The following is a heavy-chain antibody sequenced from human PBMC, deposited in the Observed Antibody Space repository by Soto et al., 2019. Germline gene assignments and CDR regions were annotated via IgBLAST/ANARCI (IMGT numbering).Heavy chain of an antibody. Sequence: PSETLCLTCAVYGGSFSGYYWSWIRQPPGKGLEWIGEINHSGSTNYNPSLKSRVTISVDTSKNQFSLKLSSVTAADTAVYYCARGVSSGWYRSWGQGTLVT. CDR1: GGSFSGYY. V-gene: IGHV4-34*01. D-gene: IGHD6-19*01. CDR2: INHSGST. J-gene: IGHJ4*02. CDR3: ARGVSSGWYRS.